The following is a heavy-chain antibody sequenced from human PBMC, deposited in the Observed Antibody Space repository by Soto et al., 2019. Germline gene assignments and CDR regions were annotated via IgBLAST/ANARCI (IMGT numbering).Heavy chain of an antibody. Sequence: EVQLLESGGGLVQPGGSLRLSCAASGFTFSSYAMSWVRQAPGKGLEWVSAISGSGGSTYYADSVKGRFTTSRDNSQNTLYLQMNCLRAGDTAVYYCAKSFRHTSMVTVLDYWGQGTLVTVSS. J-gene: IGHJ4*02. CDR1: GFTFSSYA. CDR2: ISGSGGST. V-gene: IGHV3-23*01. D-gene: IGHD5-18*01. CDR3: AKSFRHTSMVTVLDY.